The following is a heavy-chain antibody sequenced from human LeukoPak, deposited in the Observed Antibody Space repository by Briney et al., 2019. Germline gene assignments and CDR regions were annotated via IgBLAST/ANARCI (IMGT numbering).Heavy chain of an antibody. CDR2: INPDGGNT. J-gene: IGHJ3*01. D-gene: IGHD5-24*01. CDR1: GYTFTNSY. Sequence: ASVKVSCKASGYTFTNSYIHWVRQAPGQVLEWMGLINPDGGNTNYAQNFQGRITLTRDTSTSTVYRELSSLRSEDTAIYYCARIRDGYNDAYDLWGQGTVVTVPS. V-gene: IGHV1-46*01. CDR3: ARIRDGYNDAYDL.